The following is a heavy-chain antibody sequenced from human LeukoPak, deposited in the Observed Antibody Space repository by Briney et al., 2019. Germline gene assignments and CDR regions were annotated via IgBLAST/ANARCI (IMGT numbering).Heavy chain of an antibody. D-gene: IGHD5-24*01. CDR1: GGSFSGFY. J-gene: IGHJ4*02. CDR2: IKHGGFT. CDR3: ARGLGEGYPDY. Sequence: SETLSLTCAVHGGSFSGFYWTWMRQPPGKELEWIGEIKHGGFTSYHPSLKSRVTMSEDTSNNQFSLKLTSVTAADTAVYYCARGLGEGYPDYWGPGTLVTVSS. V-gene: IGHV4-34*01.